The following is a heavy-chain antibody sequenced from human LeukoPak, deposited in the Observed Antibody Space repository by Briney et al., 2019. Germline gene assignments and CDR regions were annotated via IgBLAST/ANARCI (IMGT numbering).Heavy chain of an antibody. V-gene: IGHV4-38-2*01. CDR1: GYSISSGPY. Sequence: PSETLSLTCSVSGYSISSGPYWGWIRQPPGKGLEWIGYIYHSGSTYYNPSLKSRVTISVDRPKNQFSLKLSSVTAADTAVYYCAPRNDYSNPIFDYWGQGTLVTVSS. D-gene: IGHD4-11*01. CDR2: IYHSGST. CDR3: APRNDYSNPIFDY. J-gene: IGHJ4*02.